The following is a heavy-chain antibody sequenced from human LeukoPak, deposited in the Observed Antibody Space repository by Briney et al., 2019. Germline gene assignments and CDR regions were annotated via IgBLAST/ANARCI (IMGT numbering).Heavy chain of an antibody. Sequence: PSETLSLTCSISGGSISNYHWNWIRQPPGKGLEWIGYILYSGSTSYNPSLKSRVTISVDTSKIQFSLKLSSVTAADTGVYYCAGIMITFGGLTFYYMDVWGRGTTVTVSS. CDR2: ILYSGST. J-gene: IGHJ6*03. D-gene: IGHD3-16*01. V-gene: IGHV4-59*01. CDR1: GGSISNYH. CDR3: AGIMITFGGLTFYYMDV.